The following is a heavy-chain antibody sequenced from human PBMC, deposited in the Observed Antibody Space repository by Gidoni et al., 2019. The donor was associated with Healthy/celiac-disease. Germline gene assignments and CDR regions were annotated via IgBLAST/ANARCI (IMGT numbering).Heavy chain of an antibody. V-gene: IGHV1-2*02. Sequence: QVQLVQSGAEVKKPGASVKVSCKASGYTFTGYYMHWVRQAPGQGLEWMGWINPMTRDTSISTAYMELSRLRSDDTAVYYCARAFTIAARRLFDYWGQGTLVTVSS. D-gene: IGHD6-6*01. CDR1: GYTFTGYY. CDR2: INP. J-gene: IGHJ4*02. CDR3: ARAFTIAARRLFDY.